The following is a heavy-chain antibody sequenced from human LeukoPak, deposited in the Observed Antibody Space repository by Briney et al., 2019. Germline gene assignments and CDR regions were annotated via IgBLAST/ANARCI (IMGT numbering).Heavy chain of an antibody. CDR1: GFTFSSYE. J-gene: IGHJ4*02. V-gene: IGHV3-48*03. Sequence: GGSLRLSCAASGFTFSSYEMNWVRQAPGKGLEWVSYISSSGSTIYYADSVKGRFTISRDNAKNSLYLQMNSLRAEDTAVYYCASSYSSSSYFDYWGQGTLVTDSS. D-gene: IGHD6-6*01. CDR3: ASSYSSSSYFDY. CDR2: ISSSGSTI.